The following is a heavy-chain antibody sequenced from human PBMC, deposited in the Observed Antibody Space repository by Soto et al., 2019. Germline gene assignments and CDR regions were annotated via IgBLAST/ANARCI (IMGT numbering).Heavy chain of an antibody. CDR3: AMYCISTSCYNYYYGMDV. V-gene: IGHV3-30-3*01. CDR2: ISYDGSNK. D-gene: IGHD2-2*02. J-gene: IGHJ6*02. Sequence: QVQLVESGGGVVQPGRSLRLSCAASGFTFSSYAMHWVRQAPGKGLEWVAVISYDGSNKYYADSVKGRFTISRDNSKNTMYLQMNSLRAEDTAVYYCAMYCISTSCYNYYYGMDVWGQGTTVTVSS. CDR1: GFTFSSYA.